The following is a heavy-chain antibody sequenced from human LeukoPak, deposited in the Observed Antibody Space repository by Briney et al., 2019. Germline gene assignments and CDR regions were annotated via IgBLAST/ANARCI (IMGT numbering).Heavy chain of an antibody. CDR1: GGTFIRDV. CDR3: AREQTVTNYFDY. J-gene: IGHJ4*02. D-gene: IGHD2-21*02. V-gene: IGHV1-69*04. Sequence: SVKVPCKESGGTFIRDVISWVRQAPGQGLEWMGRIIPVLGVANYAQKFQGRVTITADKSTSTAYMELSSLRYEDTAMYYCAREQTVTNYFDYWGQGTLVTVSS. CDR2: IIPVLGVA.